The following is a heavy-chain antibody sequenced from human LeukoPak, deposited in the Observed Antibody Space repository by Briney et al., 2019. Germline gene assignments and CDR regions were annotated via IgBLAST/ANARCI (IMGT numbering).Heavy chain of an antibody. V-gene: IGHV1-8*01. D-gene: IGHD1-26*01. CDR2: MNPNSGNT. Sequence: ASVTVSFKASGYTFTSYDINWVRQATGQGGEWMGWMNPNSGNTGYAQKFQGRVTMTRNTSISTAYMELSSLRSEDTAVYYCARPSIVGAPPPYYYGMDVWGQGTTVTVSS. J-gene: IGHJ6*02. CDR3: ARPSIVGAPPPYYYGMDV. CDR1: GYTFTSYD.